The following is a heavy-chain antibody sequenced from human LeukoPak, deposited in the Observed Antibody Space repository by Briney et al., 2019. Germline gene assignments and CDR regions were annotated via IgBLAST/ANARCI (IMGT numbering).Heavy chain of an antibody. D-gene: IGHD5-24*01. CDR1: GYIFTRHH. CDR3: AMSVEMPPIPSFDY. Sequence: ASVKVSCKTSGYIFTRHHIHWMRQAPGQGLELLGWVSAANNPEYSQKFQGRVVITRDASATTSYLELNSLRSEDTAVYYCAMSVEMPPIPSFDYWGQGTLVTVSS. V-gene: IGHV1-3*01. J-gene: IGHJ4*02. CDR2: VSAANNP.